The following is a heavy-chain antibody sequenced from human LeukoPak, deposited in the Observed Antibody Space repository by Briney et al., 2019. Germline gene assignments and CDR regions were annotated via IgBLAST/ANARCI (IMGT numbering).Heavy chain of an antibody. CDR2: TYSSGST. V-gene: IGHV3-53*01. CDR3: ATESYGAT. D-gene: IGHD1-26*01. CDR1: DFTVSSNS. J-gene: IGHJ4*02. Sequence: GGSLRLSCAAPDFTVSSNSMSWVRQAPGKGLEWVSVTYSSGSTHYADSVKGRFTISRDSSKNTLYLQMNSLRAEDTAVYYCATESYGATWGQGTLVTVSS.